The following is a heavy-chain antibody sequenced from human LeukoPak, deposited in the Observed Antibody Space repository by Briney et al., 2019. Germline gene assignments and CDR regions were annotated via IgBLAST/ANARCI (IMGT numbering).Heavy chain of an antibody. Sequence: ASVKVSCKASGYTFTSYGISWVRQAPGQGLEWMGWISAYNGNTNYAQKLQGRVTMTTDTSTSTAYMELSSLRSEDTAVYYCARRRTRDYDILTGYYREGGAFDIWGQGTMVTVSS. D-gene: IGHD3-9*01. CDR3: ARRRTRDYDILTGYYREGGAFDI. V-gene: IGHV1-18*01. CDR2: ISAYNGNT. CDR1: GYTFTSYG. J-gene: IGHJ3*02.